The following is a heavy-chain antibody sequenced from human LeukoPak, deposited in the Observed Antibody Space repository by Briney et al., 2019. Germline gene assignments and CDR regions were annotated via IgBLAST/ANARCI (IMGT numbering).Heavy chain of an antibody. CDR2: IYPGDSDT. D-gene: IGHD3-22*01. CDR3: ARRSITMIVVVHDAFDI. V-gene: IGHV5-51*01. CDR1: GYSFTSYW. Sequence: GESLKISCKGSGYSFTSYWIGWVRQMPGKGLEWMGIIYPGDSDTRYSPPFQGQVTISADKSISTAYLQWSSLKASDTAMYYCARRSITMIVVVHDAFDIWGQGTMVTVSS. J-gene: IGHJ3*02.